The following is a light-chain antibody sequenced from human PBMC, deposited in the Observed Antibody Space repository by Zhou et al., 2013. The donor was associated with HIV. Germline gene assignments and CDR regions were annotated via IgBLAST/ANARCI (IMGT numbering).Light chain of an antibody. Sequence: DIQMTQSPSTLSASVGDAVTITCRASQGISSYLAWYQQKPGKAPKLLIYAASTLQSGVPSRFSGSGSGTDFTLTISSLQPDDFATYYCQQYDTLGTFGQGTKVEIK. V-gene: IGKV1-9*01. J-gene: IGKJ1*01. CDR3: QQYDTLGT. CDR1: QGISSY. CDR2: AAS.